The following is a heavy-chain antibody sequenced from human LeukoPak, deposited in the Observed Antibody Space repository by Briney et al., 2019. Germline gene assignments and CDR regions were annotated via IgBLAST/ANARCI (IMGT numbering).Heavy chain of an antibody. CDR1: GYTFTGYY. V-gene: IGHV1-2*02. D-gene: IGHD3-3*01. CDR3: ARLEVAIEPTGDY. CDR2: INPNSGGT. Sequence: ASVKVSCKASGYTFTGYYMHWVRQAPGQGLEWMGWINPNSGGTNYAQKFQGRVTMTRDTSISTAYMELSRLRSDDTAVYYCARLEVAIEPTGDYWGQGTLVTVSS. J-gene: IGHJ4*02.